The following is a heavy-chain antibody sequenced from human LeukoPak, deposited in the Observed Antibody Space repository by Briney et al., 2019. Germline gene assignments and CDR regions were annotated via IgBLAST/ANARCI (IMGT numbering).Heavy chain of an antibody. D-gene: IGHD1-1*01. Sequence: PSETLSLTCNVSGGSISSSTSYYWGWIRQPPGKGLDFFGSIYHSGETSYNPSLTGRLTIAVDTSKNQFSLRLRSVTAADTAVYYCARHRAAQLSKFDFWGQGALVTVSS. CDR2: IYHSGET. J-gene: IGHJ4*02. CDR3: ARHRAAQLSKFDF. CDR1: GGSISSSTSYY. V-gene: IGHV4-39*01.